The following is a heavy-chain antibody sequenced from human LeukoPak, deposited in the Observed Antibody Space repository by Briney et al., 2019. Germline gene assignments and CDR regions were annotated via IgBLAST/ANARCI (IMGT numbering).Heavy chain of an antibody. Sequence: GGSLRLSCAASEFSVGSNYMTWVRQAPGKGLEWVSLIYSGGSTYYADSVKGRFTISRDNSKNSLYLQMNSLRAEDTAVYYCARFTAAPYYFDYWGRGTLVTVSS. J-gene: IGHJ4*02. D-gene: IGHD6-13*01. CDR1: EFSVGSNY. V-gene: IGHV3-66*01. CDR3: ARFTAAPYYFDY. CDR2: IYSGGST.